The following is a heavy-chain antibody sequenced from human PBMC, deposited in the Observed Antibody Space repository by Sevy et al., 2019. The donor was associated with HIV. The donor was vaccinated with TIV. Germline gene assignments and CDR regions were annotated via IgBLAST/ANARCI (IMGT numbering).Heavy chain of an antibody. D-gene: IGHD3-22*01. J-gene: IGHJ1*01. CDR1: GYTFTGYY. CDR3: ARVDTALVRYYDSSGYEYFQH. V-gene: IGHV1-2*02. Sequence: ASVKVSCKASGYTFTGYYMHWVRQAPGQGLEWMGWINPNSGGTNYAQKFQGRVTMTRDTSISTAYIELSRLRSDDTAVHYCARVDTALVRYYDSSGYEYFQHWGQGTLVTVSS. CDR2: INPNSGGT.